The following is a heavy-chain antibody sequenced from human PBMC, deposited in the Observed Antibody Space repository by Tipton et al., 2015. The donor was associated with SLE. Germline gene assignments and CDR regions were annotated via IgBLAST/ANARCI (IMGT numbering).Heavy chain of an antibody. V-gene: IGHV4-34*01. CDR1: GGSFSGYY. J-gene: IGHJ6*03. CDR2: INHSGST. D-gene: IGHD6-13*01. Sequence: GLVKPSETLSLTCAVYGGSFSGYYWTWRRQPPGKGLEWIGEINHSGSTNYNPSLKSRVTISVDTSKNQFSLKLTSVTAADTAIYYCARGGEFGSSWHPRTYYYMDGWCKVTSVAVSS. CDR3: ARGGEFGSSWHPRTYYYMDG.